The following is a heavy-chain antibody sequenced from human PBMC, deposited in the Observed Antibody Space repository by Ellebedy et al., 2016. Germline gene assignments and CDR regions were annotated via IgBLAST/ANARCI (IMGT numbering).Heavy chain of an antibody. Sequence: GESLKISXIPSQTPFENHIVHWVRQAPGKGLEWVSAISTEDDSKYYADSLQGRFSISRDSPKNTVYLRMTGLRPDDTAVYFCARGAHSSGFCDVFDVWGRGTMVSVSS. CDR3: ARGAHSSGFCDVFDV. V-gene: IGHV3-30-3*01. CDR2: ISTEDDSK. CDR1: QTPFENHI. D-gene: IGHD3-22*01. J-gene: IGHJ3*01.